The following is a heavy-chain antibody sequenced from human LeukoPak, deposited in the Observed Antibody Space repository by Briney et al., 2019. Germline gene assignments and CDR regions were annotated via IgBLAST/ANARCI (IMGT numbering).Heavy chain of an antibody. V-gene: IGHV1-69*13. CDR1: GGTFSSYA. CDR2: IIPILGTA. CDR3: ARGSMSPSMDV. Sequence: SVKVSCKASGGTFSSYAISWVRQALGQGLEWMGGIIPILGTANYAQKFQGRVTITADESTSTVYMELSSLRSEDTAVYYCARGSMSPSMDVWGKGTTVTVSS. J-gene: IGHJ6*03.